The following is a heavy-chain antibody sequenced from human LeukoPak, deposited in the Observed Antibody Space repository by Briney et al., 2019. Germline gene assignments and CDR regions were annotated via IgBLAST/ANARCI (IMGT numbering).Heavy chain of an antibody. V-gene: IGHV3-48*01. D-gene: IGHD2-2*01. Sequence: GGSLRLSCAASGFTFNSYSMDWVRQAPGKGLEWVSYISSSSSTIYYADSVKGRFTISRDNAKNSLYLQMNSLRAEDTAVYYCARSQGYCSSTSCPGEYFDYWGQGTLVTVSS. CDR1: GFTFNSYS. CDR3: ARSQGYCSSTSCPGEYFDY. J-gene: IGHJ4*02. CDR2: ISSSSSTI.